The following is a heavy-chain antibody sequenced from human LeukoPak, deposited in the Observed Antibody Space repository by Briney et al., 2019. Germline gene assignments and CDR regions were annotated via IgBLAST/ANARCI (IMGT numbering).Heavy chain of an antibody. V-gene: IGHV4-39*01. CDR1: GGSISSNSYY. Sequence: PSETLSLTCTVSGGSISSNSYYWGWICQPTGKGLEWIGSIYYSGSTYYNPSLKSRVTISVDTSKNQFSLKLSSVTAADTAVYFCARGDCLRARCYLFTYWGERALVTVSS. D-gene: IGHD2-15*01. CDR2: IYYSGST. J-gene: IGHJ4*02. CDR3: ARGDCLRARCYLFTY.